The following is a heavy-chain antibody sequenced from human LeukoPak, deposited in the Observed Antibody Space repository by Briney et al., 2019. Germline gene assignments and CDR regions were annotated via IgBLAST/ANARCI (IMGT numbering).Heavy chain of an antibody. J-gene: IGHJ6*02. CDR2: INHSGST. CDR3: ARSSKYYYYYGMDV. CDR1: GGSFSGYY. V-gene: IGHV4-34*01. Sequence: PSETLSLTCAVYGGSFSGYYWGWIRQPPGKGLDWSGEINHSGSTNYNPSLKSRVTISVDTSKNQFSLKLSSVTAADTAVYYCARSSKYYYYYGMDVWGQGTTVTVSS. D-gene: IGHD6-13*01.